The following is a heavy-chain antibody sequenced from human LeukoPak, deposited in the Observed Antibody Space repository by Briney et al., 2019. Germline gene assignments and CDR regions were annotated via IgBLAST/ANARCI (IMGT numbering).Heavy chain of an antibody. CDR3: ARLIAEVGGGTSYFDT. V-gene: IGHV4-4*07. CDR1: GGSVTTSY. J-gene: IGHJ4*02. CDR2: VYISGDT. Sequence: SETLSLTCTVSGGSVTTSYWSWIRQSAGEGLEWIGRVYISGDTKYNPPLKSRVIMSLDASKNQFSLSLRSVTAADTAVYYCARLIAEVGGGTSYFDTWGQGTLVTVSS. D-gene: IGHD2-21*01.